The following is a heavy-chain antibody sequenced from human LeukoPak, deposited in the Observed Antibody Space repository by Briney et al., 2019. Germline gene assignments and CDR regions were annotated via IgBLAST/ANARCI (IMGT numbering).Heavy chain of an antibody. CDR3: ARGNTSAWYPFDY. Sequence: PGGSLRLSCAASGFTFSDHYMDWVRQAPGKGLEWVGRTGNKANSYTTEYAASVKGRFTISRDDSKSSLFLQMNSLKSEDTAVYYCARGNTSAWYPFDYWGQGTLVTVSS. CDR2: TGNKANSYTT. V-gene: IGHV3-72*01. J-gene: IGHJ4*02. CDR1: GFTFSDHY. D-gene: IGHD6-19*01.